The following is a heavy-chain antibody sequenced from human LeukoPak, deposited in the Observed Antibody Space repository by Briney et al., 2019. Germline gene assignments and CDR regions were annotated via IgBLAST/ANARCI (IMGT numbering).Heavy chain of an antibody. CDR1: GGSISSGAYF. V-gene: IGHV4-31*03. CDR2: IHYSGIT. CDR3: ARASSGWPYYYYGMDV. D-gene: IGHD6-19*01. Sequence: SQTLSLTCTVSGGSISSGAYFWSWIRQHPGQGLEWIGYIHYSGITYFNPSLKSRVTMSVDTSKNQFSLKLSSVTAADTAVYYCARASSGWPYYYYGMDVWGQGTTVTVSS. J-gene: IGHJ6*02.